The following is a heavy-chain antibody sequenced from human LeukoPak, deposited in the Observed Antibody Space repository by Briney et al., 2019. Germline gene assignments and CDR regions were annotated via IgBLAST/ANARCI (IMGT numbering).Heavy chain of an antibody. V-gene: IGHV5-51*01. CDR3: ARQEGSVAGTLAY. Sequence: GESLKISCNSSGYIYTSYWIGWVRQMPGKGLEWMGIIYPDDSDTKYSPSFQGQVTISADKSISTAYLQWRSLKASDTAMYYCARQEGSVAGTLAYWGQGTLVTVSS. J-gene: IGHJ4*02. CDR2: IYPDDSDT. D-gene: IGHD6-19*01. CDR1: GYIYTSYW.